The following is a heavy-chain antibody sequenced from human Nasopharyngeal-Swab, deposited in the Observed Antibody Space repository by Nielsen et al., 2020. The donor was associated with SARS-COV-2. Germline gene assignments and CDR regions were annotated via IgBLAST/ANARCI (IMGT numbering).Heavy chain of an antibody. V-gene: IGHV3-48*02. Sequence: IRESPGKGLERVSYISSSSSTIYYADSVKGRFTIYRDNAKNSLYMQMNSLRDEDTAVYYCARRDTAMVLTDYWGQGTPVTVSS. D-gene: IGHD5-18*01. J-gene: IGHJ4*02. CDR2: ISSSSSTI. CDR3: ARRDTAMVLTDY.